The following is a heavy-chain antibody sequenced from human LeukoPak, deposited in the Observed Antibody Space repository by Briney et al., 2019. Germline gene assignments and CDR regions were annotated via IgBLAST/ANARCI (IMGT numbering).Heavy chain of an antibody. V-gene: IGHV3-30*02. CDR3: ARASPRGRYYYYGLDV. D-gene: IGHD3-10*01. J-gene: IGHJ6*02. Sequence: GGSLRLSCAVSGFSFAAYGMHWVRQAPGKGLDWVAFIQFHGSEALYAESVEGRFTISRDNSKNTLYLQMNSLRAEDTAVYYCARASPRGRYYYYGLDVWGQGTTVTVSS. CDR1: GFSFAAYG. CDR2: IQFHGSEA.